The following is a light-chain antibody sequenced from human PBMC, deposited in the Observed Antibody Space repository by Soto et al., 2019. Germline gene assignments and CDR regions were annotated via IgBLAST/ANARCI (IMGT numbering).Light chain of an antibody. Sequence: DIQMTQSPSSLSASVGDRVTITCQASHDIKKYLNWYQEKPGKAPKLLIYDASNLQTGVPSRFSGSGSGTHFTFTISSLQPEDIATYYCQRYDSLPPTFRQGTRLDIK. CDR1: HDIKKY. CDR3: QRYDSLPPT. J-gene: IGKJ5*01. V-gene: IGKV1-33*01. CDR2: DAS.